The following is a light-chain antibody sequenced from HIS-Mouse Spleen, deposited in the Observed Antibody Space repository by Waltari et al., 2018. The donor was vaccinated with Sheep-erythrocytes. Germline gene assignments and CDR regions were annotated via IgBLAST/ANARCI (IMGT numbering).Light chain of an antibody. Sequence: SYELTQPPSLSVSPGQTASITFPGDNLGDKYSCWYQQTPGQSPVLVIYQDSKRPSGIPERFSGSNSGNTATLTISGTQAMDEADYYCYSTDSSGNHRVFGTGTKVTVL. CDR1: NLGDKY. J-gene: IGLJ1*01. CDR3: YSTDSSGNHRV. V-gene: IGLV3-1*01. CDR2: QDS.